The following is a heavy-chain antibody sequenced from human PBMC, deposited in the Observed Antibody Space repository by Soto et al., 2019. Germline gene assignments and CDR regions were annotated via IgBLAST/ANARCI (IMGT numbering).Heavy chain of an antibody. D-gene: IGHD5-12*01. Sequence: GASVKVSCKASGYTFTSYYMHWVRQAPGQGLEWMGIINPSGGSTSYAQKFQGRVTMTRDTSTSTVYMELSSLRSEDTAVYYCARERGRGYSGYVRFDPWGQGTLVTVSS. CDR1: GYTFTSYY. CDR2: INPSGGST. V-gene: IGHV1-46*01. J-gene: IGHJ5*02. CDR3: ARERGRGYSGYVRFDP.